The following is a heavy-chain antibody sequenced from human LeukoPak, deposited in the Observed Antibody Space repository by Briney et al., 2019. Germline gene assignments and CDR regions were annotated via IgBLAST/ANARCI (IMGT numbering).Heavy chain of an antibody. D-gene: IGHD1-26*01. V-gene: IGHV4-4*07. CDR1: GGSISSYY. J-gene: IGHJ6*02. CDR2: IHTSGST. Sequence: SETLSLTCTVSGGSISSYYWSWIRQSAGKGLEWIGRIHTSGSTDYNPSLKSRVTMSVDTSKNQFSLNLSSVTAADTAVYYCAKEHSGSFSYYYYGIDVWGRGTTVTVSS. CDR3: AKEHSGSFSYYYYGIDV.